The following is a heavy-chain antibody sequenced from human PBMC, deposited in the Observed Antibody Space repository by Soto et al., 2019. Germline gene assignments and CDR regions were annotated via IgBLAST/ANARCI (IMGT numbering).Heavy chain of an antibody. CDR2: IYHSGST. CDR1: GGSISSGGYS. Sequence: PSETLSLTCAVSGGSISSGGYSWSWIRQPPGKGLEWIGYIYHSGSTYYNPSLKSRVTISVDRSKNQFSLKLSSVTAADTAVYYCARRGGTMVRGVTNYYYGMDVWGQGTTVT. J-gene: IGHJ6*02. CDR3: ARRGGTMVRGVTNYYYGMDV. D-gene: IGHD3-10*01. V-gene: IGHV4-30-2*01.